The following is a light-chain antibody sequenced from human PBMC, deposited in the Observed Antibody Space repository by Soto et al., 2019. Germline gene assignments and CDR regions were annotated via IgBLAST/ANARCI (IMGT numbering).Light chain of an antibody. CDR2: EVT. CDR3: YSYTTTTTSWV. Sequence: QSALTQPASVSGSPGQSITISCTGTSRDIGGYNYVSWYQQHPGKAPKLIIYEVTNRPSGVSYRFSGSKSGNTASLTISGLQPEDEADYFCYSYTTTTTSWVFGGGTKVTVL. V-gene: IGLV2-14*01. J-gene: IGLJ3*02. CDR1: SRDIGGYNY.